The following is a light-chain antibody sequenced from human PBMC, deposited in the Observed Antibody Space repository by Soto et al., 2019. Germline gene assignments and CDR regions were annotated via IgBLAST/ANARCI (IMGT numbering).Light chain of an antibody. V-gene: IGLV2-23*01. Sequence: QSALTQPVSVSGSPGQSITISCTGTSSDVGSYNLGSWYQQYPGKAPKLIIYEGTKRPSGVSNRFSGSKSGNTASLTISGLQAEDEADYYYCSYAGSTTWLFGGGTKLTVL. CDR2: EGT. J-gene: IGLJ3*02. CDR1: SSDVGSYNL. CDR3: CSYAGSTTWL.